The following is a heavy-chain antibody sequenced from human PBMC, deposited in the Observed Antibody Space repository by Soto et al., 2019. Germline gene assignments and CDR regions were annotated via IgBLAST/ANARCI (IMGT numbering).Heavy chain of an antibody. D-gene: IGHD3-3*01. CDR3: FDRFF. Sequence: QVHLVESGGGLVKPGGPLRLSCAASGFAFSDHYLTWIRQAPGNGLEWISFINSSRDTIHYANSVKGRFTIYMDNGKNSLYLLMISKRAEDTAVYYCFDRFFWGQGTMGTVSS. J-gene: IGHJ3*01. CDR2: INSSRDTI. V-gene: IGHV3-11*01. CDR1: GFAFSDHY.